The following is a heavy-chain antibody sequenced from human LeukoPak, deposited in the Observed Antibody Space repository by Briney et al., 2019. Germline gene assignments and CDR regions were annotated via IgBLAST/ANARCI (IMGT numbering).Heavy chain of an antibody. Sequence: ASVKVSCKASGYTFTGYYIHWVRQAPGQGLESMGWINPNSGGTNYAQKFRGRVTMTRDTSISTAYMELSSLRSDDTAVYYCARDPMHYDSSGTWPATLDYWGQGTLVTVSS. CDR3: ARDPMHYDSSGTWPATLDY. CDR1: GYTFTGYY. J-gene: IGHJ4*02. V-gene: IGHV1-2*02. CDR2: INPNSGGT. D-gene: IGHD3-22*01.